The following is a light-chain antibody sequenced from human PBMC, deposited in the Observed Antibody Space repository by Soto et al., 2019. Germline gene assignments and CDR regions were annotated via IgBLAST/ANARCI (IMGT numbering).Light chain of an antibody. Sequence: DIQMTQSPSSLSASVGDRVTITCLASQSISSYLNWYQQKPGKAPKLLIYAASSLQGGVPSRFSGSGSGTDFTLSISSLQPEDFATYYCQQSYTAPSITFGQGTRLEIK. J-gene: IGKJ5*01. CDR1: QSISSY. V-gene: IGKV1-39*01. CDR3: QQSYTAPSIT. CDR2: AAS.